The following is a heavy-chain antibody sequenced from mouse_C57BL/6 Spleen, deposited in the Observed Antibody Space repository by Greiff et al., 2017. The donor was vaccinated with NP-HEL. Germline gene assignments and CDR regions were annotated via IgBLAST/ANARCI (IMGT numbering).Heavy chain of an antibody. D-gene: IGHD3-2*02. CDR3: ARTGSSGSYYAMDY. CDR2: IDPSDSYT. J-gene: IGHJ4*01. CDR1: GYTFTSYW. V-gene: IGHV1-69*01. Sequence: QVQLKESGAELVMPGASVKLSCKASGYTFTSYWMHWVKQRPGQGLEWIGEIDPSDSYTNYNQKFKGKSTLTVDKSSSTAYMQLSSLTSEDSAVYYCARTGSSGSYYAMDYWGQGTSVTVSS.